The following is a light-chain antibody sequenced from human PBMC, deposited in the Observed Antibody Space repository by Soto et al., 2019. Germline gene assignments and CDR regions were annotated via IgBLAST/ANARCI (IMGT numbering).Light chain of an antibody. CDR3: LQDYNYPRT. Sequence: AIQMTQSPSSLSASVGDRVTLTCRASQSITNDLNGYQQKPGKAPKLLIYAASSLQSGVPSRFSGSGSGTYFTLTISSPQPEDFSTYYCLQDYNYPRTFGQGTKVEIK. CDR1: QSITND. J-gene: IGKJ1*01. V-gene: IGKV1-6*01. CDR2: AAS.